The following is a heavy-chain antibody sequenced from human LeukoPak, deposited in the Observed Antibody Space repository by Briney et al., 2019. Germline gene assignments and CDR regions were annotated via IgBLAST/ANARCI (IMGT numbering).Heavy chain of an antibody. CDR1: GFTFSSYG. Sequence: PGGSLRLSCAASGFTFSSYGMYWVRQAPGKGLEWVAFTRYDGSNKYYADSVKGRFTISRDNSKNTLYLKMNSLRAEDTAVYYCARGGGAVAGTVWFDPWGQGTLVTVSS. J-gene: IGHJ5*02. CDR2: TRYDGSNK. CDR3: ARGGGAVAGTVWFDP. V-gene: IGHV3-30*02. D-gene: IGHD6-19*01.